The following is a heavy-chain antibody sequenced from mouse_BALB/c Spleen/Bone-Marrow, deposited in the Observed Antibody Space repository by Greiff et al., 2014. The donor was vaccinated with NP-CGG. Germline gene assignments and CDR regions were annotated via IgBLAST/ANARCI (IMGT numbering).Heavy chain of an antibody. D-gene: IGHD2-2*01. V-gene: IGHV14-3*02. J-gene: IGHJ3*01. CDR2: IDPANGNT. CDR1: GFNIKDTY. CDR3: ARWLPLAY. Sequence: EVQLQQSGAELVKPGASVKLSCTASGFNIKDTYMHWVKQRPEQGLEWIGRIDPANGNTKYDPKFQGKATITADTSTNTAYLQLSSLTSEDTAVYYCARWLPLAYWGQGTLVTVSA.